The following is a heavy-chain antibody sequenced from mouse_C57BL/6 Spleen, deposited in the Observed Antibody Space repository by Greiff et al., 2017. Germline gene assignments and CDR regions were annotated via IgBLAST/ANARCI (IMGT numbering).Heavy chain of an antibody. CDR3: ARSEPFDY. Sequence: QVQLQQPGAELVKPGASVKLSCKASGYTFTSYWMHWVKQRPGQGLEWIGMIHPSSGSTNYNEKFKSKATLTVDKSSRTAYTQLSSRTCEDSSVYYCARSEPFDYWGQGTSVTVAA. CDR1: GYTFTSYW. J-gene: IGHJ4*01. D-gene: IGHD6-1*01. CDR2: IHPSSGST. V-gene: IGHV1-64*01.